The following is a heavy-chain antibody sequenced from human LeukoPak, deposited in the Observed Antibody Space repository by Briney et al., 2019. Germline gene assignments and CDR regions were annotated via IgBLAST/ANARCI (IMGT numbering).Heavy chain of an antibody. CDR1: GGSISSSSYY. CDR3: ARVANLEWLVPAAHFDY. J-gene: IGHJ4*02. D-gene: IGHD6-19*01. V-gene: IGHV4-39*07. Sequence: SETLSLTCTVSGGSISSSSYYWGWIRQPPGKGLEWIGSIYYSGSTYYNPSLKSRVTISVDTSKNQFSLKLSSVTAADTAVYYCARVANLEWLVPAAHFDYWGQGTLVTVSS. CDR2: IYYSGST.